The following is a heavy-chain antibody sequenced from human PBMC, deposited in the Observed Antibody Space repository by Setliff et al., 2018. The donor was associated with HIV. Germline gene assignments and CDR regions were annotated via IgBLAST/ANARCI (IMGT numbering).Heavy chain of an antibody. CDR2: INPSDGGA. CDR1: GYSFTVYY. D-gene: IGHD1-1*01. Sequence: ASVKVSCKASGYSFTVYYMHWVRQAPGQGLEWMGWINPSDGGAKYAHNFEGRVTMTRDTSISTFYMEVTRLRSDDTAFYFCAREAPDDHFDHWGPGTLVTVSS. V-gene: IGHV1-2*02. J-gene: IGHJ4*02. CDR3: AREAPDDHFDH.